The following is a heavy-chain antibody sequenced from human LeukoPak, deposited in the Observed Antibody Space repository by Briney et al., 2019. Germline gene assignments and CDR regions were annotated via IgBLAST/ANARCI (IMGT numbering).Heavy chain of an antibody. D-gene: IGHD4-23*01. CDR2: IIPIFGTA. CDR3: ARGPGPYGGNGEFDY. CDR1: GGTFSSYA. Sequence: SVKVSCKASGGTFSSYAISWVRQAPGQGLEWMVGIIPIFGTANYAQKFQGRVTITADESTSTAYMELSSLRSEDTAVYYCARGPGPYGGNGEFDYWGQGTLVTVSS. J-gene: IGHJ4*02. V-gene: IGHV1-69*13.